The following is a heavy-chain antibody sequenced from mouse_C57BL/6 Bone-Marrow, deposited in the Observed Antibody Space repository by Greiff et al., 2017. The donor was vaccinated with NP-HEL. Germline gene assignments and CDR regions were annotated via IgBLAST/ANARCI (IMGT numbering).Heavy chain of an antibody. D-gene: IGHD1-1*01. Sequence: VQLQQSGAELVRPGASVKLSCTASGFNIKDDYMHWVKQRPEQGLEWIGWIDPENGDTEYASKFQGKSTITADTSSNTAYLQLSSLTSEDTAVYDCATGYYGTLYFDVWGTGTTVTVSA. CDR1: GFNIKDDY. CDR3: ATGYYGTLYFDV. J-gene: IGHJ1*03. CDR2: IDPENGDT. V-gene: IGHV14-4*01.